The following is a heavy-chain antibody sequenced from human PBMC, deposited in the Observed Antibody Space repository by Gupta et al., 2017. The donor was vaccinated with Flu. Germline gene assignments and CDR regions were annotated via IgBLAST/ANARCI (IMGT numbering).Heavy chain of an antibody. V-gene: IGHV3-23*01. J-gene: IGHJ4*02. Sequence: EVQLLESGGGLVQPGGSLRLSCAASGFTFSSYAMSWVRQAPGKGLEWVSAISGSGGSTYYADSVKGRFTISRDNSKNTLYLQMNSLRAEDTAVYYCAKVPGARIAVAGTRVLLDYWGQGTLVTVSS. CDR2: ISGSGGST. CDR1: GFTFSSYA. D-gene: IGHD6-19*01. CDR3: AKVPGARIAVAGTRVLLDY.